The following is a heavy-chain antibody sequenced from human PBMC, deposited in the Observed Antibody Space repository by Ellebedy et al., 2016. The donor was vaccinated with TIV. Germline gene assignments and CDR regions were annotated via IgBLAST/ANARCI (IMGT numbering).Heavy chain of an antibody. J-gene: IGHJ5*02. D-gene: IGHD3-22*01. CDR2: IYYSGTT. Sequence: SETLSLXCTVSGRSINSNYWSWIRQPPGKGLEWIGYIYYSGTTNYNPSLKSRVSMSVDTSKNQFSLKLTSVIAADAAMYYCATESQNSNGWFGLWGQGTLVTVSS. CDR1: GRSINSNY. CDR3: ATESQNSNGWFGL. V-gene: IGHV4-59*01.